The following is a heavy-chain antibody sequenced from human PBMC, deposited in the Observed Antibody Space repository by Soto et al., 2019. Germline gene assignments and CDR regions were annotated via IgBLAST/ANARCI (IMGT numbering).Heavy chain of an antibody. D-gene: IGHD3-3*01. J-gene: IGHJ6*03. V-gene: IGHV3-7*01. Sequence: GGSLRLSCAASGFTFSSYWMSWVRQAPGKGLEWVANIKQDGSEKYYVDSVKGRFTISRDNAKNSLYLQMNSLRAEDTAVYYCARDFWSGYYLDPNYYYYYMDVWGKGTTVT. CDR3: ARDFWSGYYLDPNYYYYYMDV. CDR2: IKQDGSEK. CDR1: GFTFSSYW.